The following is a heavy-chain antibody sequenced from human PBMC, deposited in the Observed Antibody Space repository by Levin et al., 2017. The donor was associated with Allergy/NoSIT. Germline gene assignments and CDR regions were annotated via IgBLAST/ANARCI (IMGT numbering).Heavy chain of an antibody. CDR3: ARDSPVDY. CDR1: GFTVSSNY. V-gene: IGHV3-53*01. J-gene: IGHJ4*02. Sequence: GESLKISCAASGFTVSSNYMSWVRQAPGKGLEWVSVIYSGGSTYYADSVKGRFTISRDNSKNTLYLQMNSLRAEDTAVYYCARDSPVDYWGQGTLVTVSS. CDR2: IYSGGST.